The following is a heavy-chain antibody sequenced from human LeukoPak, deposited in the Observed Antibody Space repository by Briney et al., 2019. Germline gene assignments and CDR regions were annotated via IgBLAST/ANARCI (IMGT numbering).Heavy chain of an antibody. CDR2: ISSNGGST. J-gene: IGHJ5*02. CDR3: AREKVPGGGWFDP. D-gene: IGHD2-15*01. CDR1: GFTFSSYA. V-gene: IGHV3-64*01. Sequence: GGSLRLSCAPSGFTFSSYAMHWVRQAPGKGLEYVSAISSNGGSTYYANSVKGRFTISRDNSKNTLYLQMGSLRAEDLAVYYCAREKVPGGGWFDPWGQGTLVTVSS.